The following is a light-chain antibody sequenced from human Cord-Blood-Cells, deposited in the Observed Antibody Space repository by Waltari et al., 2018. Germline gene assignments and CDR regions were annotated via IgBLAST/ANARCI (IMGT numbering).Light chain of an antibody. CDR2: SNK. Sequence: SVLTQPPSASGTPGQRLTISCSGSSTNIGSNTVNWYQQLPVTAPKLLIYSNKRRLSGVHDLVSGSKSATSTSLASGGLQAVDGASYYSAALVDTLNGPVFGVGAEPSDL. CDR3: AALVDTLNGPV. CDR1: STNIGSNT. J-gene: IGLJ3*02. V-gene: IGLV1-44*01.